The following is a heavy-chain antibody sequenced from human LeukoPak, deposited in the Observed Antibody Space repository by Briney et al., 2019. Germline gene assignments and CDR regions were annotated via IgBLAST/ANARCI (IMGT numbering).Heavy chain of an antibody. J-gene: IGHJ6*03. D-gene: IGHD5-24*01. Sequence: GGSLRLSCAASGFTFDKAWMNWVRQAPGKGLEWVSSISSSSSYIYYADSVKGRFTISRDNAKNSLYLQMNSLRAEDTAVYYCARWARWLPYMDVWGKGTTVTISS. CDR1: GFTFDKAW. CDR3: ARWARWLPYMDV. V-gene: IGHV3-21*01. CDR2: ISSSSSYI.